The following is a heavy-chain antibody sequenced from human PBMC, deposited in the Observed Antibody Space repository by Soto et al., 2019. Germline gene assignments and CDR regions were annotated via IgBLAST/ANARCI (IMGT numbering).Heavy chain of an antibody. CDR1: GGSISSYY. CDR3: ARRGFHFHMDV. J-gene: IGHJ6*03. Sequence: PSETLSLPCTVFGGSISSYYWSWIRQPPGKGLEWIGYIYYSWSTNYNPSLKSRVTISVDTSKNQFSLKLSSVTAADTAVYYCARRGFHFHMDVWGKGTTVTVSS. V-gene: IGHV4-59*08. CDR2: IYYSWST.